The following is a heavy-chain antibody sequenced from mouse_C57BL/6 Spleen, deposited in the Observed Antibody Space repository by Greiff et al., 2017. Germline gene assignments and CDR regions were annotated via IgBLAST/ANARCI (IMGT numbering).Heavy chain of an antibody. CDR3: ASAILTVVAYYAMDY. V-gene: IGHV1-52*01. CDR1: GYTFTSYW. CDR2: IDPSDSET. D-gene: IGHD1-1*01. J-gene: IGHJ4*01. Sequence: QVQLQQPGAELVRPGSSVKLSCKASGYTFTSYWMHWVKQRPIQGLEWIGNIDPSDSETHSNQKFKDKATLTVDKSSSTAYLQLRSLTSEDADVYYYASAILTVVAYYAMDYWGQGTSVTVSS.